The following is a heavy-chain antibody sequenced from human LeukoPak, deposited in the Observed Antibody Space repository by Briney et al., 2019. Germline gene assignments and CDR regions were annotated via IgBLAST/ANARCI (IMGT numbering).Heavy chain of an antibody. J-gene: IGHJ5*02. Sequence: ASVKVSCKASGGTFSSYAISWVRQAPGQGLEWMGGIIPIFGTANYAQKFQGRVTITADETTSTAYMELSSLRSEDTAVYYCARDFRGVATTWGQGTLVTVSS. D-gene: IGHD5-12*01. V-gene: IGHV1-69*13. CDR3: ARDFRGVATT. CDR1: GGTFSSYA. CDR2: IIPIFGTA.